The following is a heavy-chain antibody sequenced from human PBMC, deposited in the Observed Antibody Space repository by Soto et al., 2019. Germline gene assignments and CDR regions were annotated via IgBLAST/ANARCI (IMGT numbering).Heavy chain of an antibody. J-gene: IGHJ6*02. D-gene: IGHD3-3*01. CDR1: GFTFGAYA. Sequence: EVQLLESGGGLAQPGGSLRLSCAGSGFTFGAYAMSWVRQAPGKGLEWVSGVSATGDTTYYVDSVKGRFTISRDNSKSTLYLQMNSLRAEDTAVYYCAEWSAYFLPPNRVRGRGMDVWGQGTTVTVSS. CDR3: AEWSAYFLPPNRVRGRGMDV. V-gene: IGHV3-23*01. CDR2: VSATGDTT.